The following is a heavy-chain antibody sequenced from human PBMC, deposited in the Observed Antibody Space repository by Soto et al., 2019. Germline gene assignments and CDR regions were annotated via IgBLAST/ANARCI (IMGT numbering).Heavy chain of an antibody. CDR2: IGGSSSTI. J-gene: IGHJ4*02. CDR3: ARGGSSSWYMDFDY. D-gene: IGHD6-13*01. CDR1: GFSLTNYV. V-gene: IGHV3-48*01. Sequence: GSLILSCAASGFSLTNYVMNWVRQAPGKGLEWISSIGGSSSTIFHADSVKGRFTISRDNSKNTLYLQMGSLRAEDMAVYYCARGGSSSWYMDFDYWGQGTQVTVSS.